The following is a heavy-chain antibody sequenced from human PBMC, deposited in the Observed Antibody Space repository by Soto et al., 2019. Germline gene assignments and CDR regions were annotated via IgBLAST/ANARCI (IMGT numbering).Heavy chain of an antibody. Sequence: QVPLVESGGGVVQPGRSLRLSCAASGFTFSSYAMHWVRQAPGKGLEWVAVISYDGSNKYYADSVKGRFTISRDNSKNTLYLQMNSRRAEDTAVYYCASPLWRDDYNWGYFDLWGRGTLVTVSS. J-gene: IGHJ2*01. V-gene: IGHV3-30-3*01. CDR3: ASPLWRDDYNWGYFDL. CDR1: GFTFSSYA. D-gene: IGHD4-4*01. CDR2: ISYDGSNK.